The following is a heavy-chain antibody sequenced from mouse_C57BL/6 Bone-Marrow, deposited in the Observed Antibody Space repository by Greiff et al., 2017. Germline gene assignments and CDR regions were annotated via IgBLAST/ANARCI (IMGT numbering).Heavy chain of an antibody. J-gene: IGHJ2*01. CDR2: IHPSDSDP. CDR1: GYTFTSYW. CDR3: ARPLNGSSPDVDD. V-gene: IGHV1-74*01. Sequence: QVQLQQPGAELVKPGASVKVSCTASGYTFTSYWMPWVQQRPGPGLAWIGRIHPSDSDPNYNQKVKGQATLTVDKASSTAYMQLSSLTSEDSAVDYCARPLNGSSPDVDDWGKGATLTVAS. D-gene: IGHD1-1*01.